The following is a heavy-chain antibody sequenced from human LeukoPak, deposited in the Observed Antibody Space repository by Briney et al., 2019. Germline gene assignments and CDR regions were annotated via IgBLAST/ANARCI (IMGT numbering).Heavy chain of an antibody. J-gene: IGHJ4*02. Sequence: SETLSLTCTVSGGSISNYHWSWIRQSPGKGLEWIGYIYYTGNTNYNPSLESRVIISVDTSKNQFSLKLSSVTAADTAVYYCARHECGGSCYPEDYWGQGTLVTVSS. CDR2: IYYTGNT. CDR3: ARHECGGSCYPEDY. V-gene: IGHV4-59*08. CDR1: GGSISNYH. D-gene: IGHD2-15*01.